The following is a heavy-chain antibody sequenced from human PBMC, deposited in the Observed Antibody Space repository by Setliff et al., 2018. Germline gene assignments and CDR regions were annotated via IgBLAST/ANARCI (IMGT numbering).Heavy chain of an antibody. CDR3: GRGFSRIEGWGNWFDP. D-gene: IGHD2-15*01. Sequence: PSETLSLTCSVSGDSMSGAPIWSWIRQPPGRGLEFMGYVFPNGASKYDPSFKSRLTISVDTSKNQFSLKLTSVTAADTAVYYCGRGFSRIEGWGNWFDPWGQGTQVTVSS. V-gene: IGHV4-4*08. J-gene: IGHJ5*02. CDR1: GDSMSGAP. CDR2: VFPNGAS.